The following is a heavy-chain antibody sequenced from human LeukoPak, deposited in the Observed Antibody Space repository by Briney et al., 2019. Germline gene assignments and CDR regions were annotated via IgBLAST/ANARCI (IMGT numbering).Heavy chain of an antibody. CDR3: ARGQQWLEAFDY. D-gene: IGHD6-19*01. CDR1: GGTFSSYA. V-gene: IGHV1-2*02. CDR2: INPNSGVT. J-gene: IGHJ4*02. Sequence: GASVKVSCKASGGTFSSYAISWVRQAPGQGLEWMGWINPNSGVTHYPQKFQGRVTMTRDTSIRTAYMEVSSLRSDDTAVYYCARGQQWLEAFDYWGLGTLVTVSS.